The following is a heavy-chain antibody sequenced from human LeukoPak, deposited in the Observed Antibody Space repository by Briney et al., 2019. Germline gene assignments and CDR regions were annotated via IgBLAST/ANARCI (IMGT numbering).Heavy chain of an antibody. J-gene: IGHJ5*02. CDR2: ISSSGSTI. D-gene: IGHD3-22*01. CDR1: GFTFSSYE. V-gene: IGHV3-48*03. Sequence: PGGSLRLSCAAFGFTFSSYEMNWVRQAPGKGLEWVSYISSSGSTIYYADSVKGRFTISRDNAKNSLYLQMNSLRAEDTAVYYCAREDNYYDSSGYLNWFDPWGQGTLVTVSS. CDR3: AREDNYYDSSGYLNWFDP.